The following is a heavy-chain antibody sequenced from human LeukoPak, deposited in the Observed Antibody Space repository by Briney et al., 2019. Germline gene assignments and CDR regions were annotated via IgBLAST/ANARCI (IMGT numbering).Heavy chain of an antibody. Sequence: SETLSLTCTVSVGSISIGGYNWNWIRQHRGKGLEWIGYIYYSGSTSYNPSLKSRVIISIDRSKNQFSLKLSSVTAADSAVYYCARDGGYGSGSYYMAYWGQGTLVTVSS. V-gene: IGHV4-31*03. CDR2: IYYSGST. CDR1: VGSISIGGYN. J-gene: IGHJ4*02. D-gene: IGHD3-10*01. CDR3: ARDGGYGSGSYYMAY.